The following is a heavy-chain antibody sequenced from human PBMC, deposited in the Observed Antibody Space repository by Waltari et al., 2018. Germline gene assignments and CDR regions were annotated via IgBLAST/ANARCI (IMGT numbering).Heavy chain of an antibody. CDR3: ASFRVNNWFDP. CDR2: INPNSCGT. V-gene: IGHV1-2*06. D-gene: IGHD2-8*01. Sequence: QVQLVQSGAEVKKPGASVKVSCKASGYTFTGYYMHWVRQAPGQGLEWMGRINPNSCGTNYAQKFQGRVTMTRDTSISTAYMELSRLRSDDTAVYYCASFRVNNWFDPWGQGTLVTVSS. J-gene: IGHJ5*02. CDR1: GYTFTGYY.